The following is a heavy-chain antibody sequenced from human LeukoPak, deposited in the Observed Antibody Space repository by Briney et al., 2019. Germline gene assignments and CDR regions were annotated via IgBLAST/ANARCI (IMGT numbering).Heavy chain of an antibody. CDR3: TRPYYDYLTGYYSDY. CDR2: LGSTAYGGTT. V-gene: IGHV3-49*04. J-gene: IGHJ4*02. D-gene: IGHD3-9*01. CDR1: GFTFSNYP. Sequence: PGGSLRLSCTPSGFTFSNYPMSWVRQAPGKGLEWLALLGSTAYGGTTKYAASVKGRFTISRDDSKSIAYLQMNSLKTEDTAVYYCTRPYYDYLTGYYSDYWGQGTLVTVSS.